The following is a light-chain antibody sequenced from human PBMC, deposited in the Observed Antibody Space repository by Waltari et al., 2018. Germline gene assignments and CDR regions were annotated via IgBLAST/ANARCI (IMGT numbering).Light chain of an antibody. V-gene: IGLV1-44*01. CDR1: SFNIGNNV. CDR2: KND. J-gene: IGLJ3*02. Sequence: QSVLTQPPSASGTPGQTVTISCSGRSFNIGNNVVNWYQPLPGTAPKLVIYKNDPRPAGVPDGFSGSKSGTSASLAISGLQSEDEAEYFCAAWDDSLSGPVFGGGTKLAVL. CDR3: AAWDDSLSGPV.